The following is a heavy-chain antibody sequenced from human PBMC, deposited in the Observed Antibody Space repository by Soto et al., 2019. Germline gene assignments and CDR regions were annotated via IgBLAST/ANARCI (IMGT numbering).Heavy chain of an antibody. Sequence: GGSLRLSCAASGFTFSSYWMHWVRQAPGKGLVWVSRINSDGSSTSYADSVKGRFTISRDNAKNKLYLQMNSLRAEDTAVYYCERDDIGDIVASLPGYWGQGTLVTVSS. CDR2: INSDGSST. V-gene: IGHV3-74*01. J-gene: IGHJ4*02. CDR1: GFTFSSYW. CDR3: ERDDIGDIVASLPGY. D-gene: IGHD2-15*01.